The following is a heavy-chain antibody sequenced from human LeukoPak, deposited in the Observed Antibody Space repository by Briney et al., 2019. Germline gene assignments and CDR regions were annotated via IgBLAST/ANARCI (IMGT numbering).Heavy chain of an antibody. CDR1: GFTFGDYA. D-gene: IGHD7-27*01. Sequence: TGGSLRLSCTASGFTFGDYALSWVRQAPGKGPEWVGFIRSKANGGTTEYAASVKGRFTFSRDDSKSIAYLQMNSLKTEDTAMYYCTRDSWGLPVFDYWGQGTLVTVSS. J-gene: IGHJ4*02. CDR2: IRSKANGGTT. V-gene: IGHV3-49*04. CDR3: TRDSWGLPVFDY.